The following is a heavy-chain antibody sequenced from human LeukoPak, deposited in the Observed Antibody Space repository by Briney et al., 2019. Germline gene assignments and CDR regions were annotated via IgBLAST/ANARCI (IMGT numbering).Heavy chain of an antibody. J-gene: IGHJ4*02. Sequence: SGTLSLTCAVSGGSISSSNWWSWVRQPPGKGLEWIGEIYHSGSTNYNPSLESRVTISVDKSKNQFSLKLSSVTAADTAVYYCARASGAVVPAAIRAFDYWGQGTLVTVSS. D-gene: IGHD2-2*01. CDR1: GGSISSSNW. CDR2: IYHSGST. V-gene: IGHV4-4*02. CDR3: ARASGAVVPAAIRAFDY.